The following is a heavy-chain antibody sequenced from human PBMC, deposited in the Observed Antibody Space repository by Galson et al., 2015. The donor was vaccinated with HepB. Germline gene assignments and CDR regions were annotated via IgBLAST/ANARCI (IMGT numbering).Heavy chain of an antibody. CDR2: INAGNGNT. CDR1: GYTFTSYA. Sequence: SVKVSCKASGYTFTSYAMHWVRQAPGQRLEWMGWINAGNGNTKYSQKFQGRVTITRDTSASTAYMELSSLRSEDTAVYYCARVGYCSSTSCYPLWDNDAFDIWGQGTMVTVSS. J-gene: IGHJ3*02. CDR3: ARVGYCSSTSCYPLWDNDAFDI. D-gene: IGHD2-2*01. V-gene: IGHV1-3*01.